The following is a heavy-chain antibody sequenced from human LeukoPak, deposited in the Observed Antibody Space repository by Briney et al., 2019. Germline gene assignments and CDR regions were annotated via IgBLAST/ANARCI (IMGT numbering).Heavy chain of an antibody. CDR2: ISGSGVTT. D-gene: IGHD5-12*01. V-gene: IGHV3-23*01. CDR3: AKDQSPHVDIPRYYFDS. Sequence: GGSLRLSCAASGFTFTSHAMSWVRQAPGKGLEWVSGISGSGVTTYYADSVRGRVTISRDNSKNTLYLQVHSLRAEDTAVYYCAKDQSPHVDIPRYYFDSWGQGALVTVSS. CDR1: GFTFTSHA. J-gene: IGHJ4*02.